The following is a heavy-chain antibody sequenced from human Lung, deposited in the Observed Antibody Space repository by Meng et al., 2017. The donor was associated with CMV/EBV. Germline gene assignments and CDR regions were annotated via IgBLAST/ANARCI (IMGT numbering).Heavy chain of an antibody. Sequence: XVSXXGSGYSFTNYWIGWVRQMPGKGLEWMGIIYPGDSDTRYSPSFQGQVTISADKSINTAYLQWSSLKASDTAMYFCARQDGDAEGGSDYWGQGTLVTVSS. CDR1: GYSFTNYW. J-gene: IGHJ4*02. CDR2: IYPGDSDT. CDR3: ARQDGDAEGGSDY. V-gene: IGHV5-51*01. D-gene: IGHD5-24*01.